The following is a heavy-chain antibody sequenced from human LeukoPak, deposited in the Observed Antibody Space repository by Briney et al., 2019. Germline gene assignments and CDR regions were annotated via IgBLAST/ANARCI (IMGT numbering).Heavy chain of an antibody. J-gene: IGHJ3*02. V-gene: IGHV3-33*01. CDR3: ARDPLYYYDSSGDSGAFDI. CDR1: GFTFSSYG. CDR2: IWYDGSNK. D-gene: IGHD3-22*01. Sequence: PGRSLRLSCAASGFTFSSYGMHWVRQAPGKGLEWVAVIWYDGSNKYYADSVKDRFTISRNNSKNTLYLQMNSLRAEDTAVYYCARDPLYYYDSSGDSGAFDIWGQGTMVTVSS.